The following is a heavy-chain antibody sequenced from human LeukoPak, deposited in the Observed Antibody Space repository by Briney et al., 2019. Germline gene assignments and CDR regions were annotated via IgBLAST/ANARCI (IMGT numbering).Heavy chain of an antibody. Sequence: PSETLSLTCAVYGGSFSGYYWSWIRQPPGKGLEWIGEINHSGSTNYNPSLKSRVTISVDTSKNQFSLKLSSVTAADTAVYYCARAPPTHSSSFDYWGQGTLVTVSS. V-gene: IGHV4-34*01. D-gene: IGHD6-6*01. CDR2: INHSGST. CDR3: ARAPPTHSSSFDY. J-gene: IGHJ4*02. CDR1: GGSFSGYY.